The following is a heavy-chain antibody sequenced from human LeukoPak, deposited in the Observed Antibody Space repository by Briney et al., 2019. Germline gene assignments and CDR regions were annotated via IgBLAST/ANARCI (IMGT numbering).Heavy chain of an antibody. CDR1: GYTFTSYG. D-gene: IGHD2-15*01. V-gene: IGHV1-18*01. CDR2: ISAYNGNT. CDR3: ARVGRYCSGGSCYSTNWFDH. J-gene: IGHJ5*02. Sequence: ASVEVSCKASGYTFTSYGISWVRQAPGQGLEWMGWISAYNGNTNYAQKLQGRVTMTTDTSTSTAYMELRSLRSDDTAVYYCARVGRYCSGGSCYSTNWFDHWGQGTLVTVSS.